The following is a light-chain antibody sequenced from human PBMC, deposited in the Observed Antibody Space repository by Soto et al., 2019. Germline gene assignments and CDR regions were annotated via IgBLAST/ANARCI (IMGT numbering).Light chain of an antibody. CDR2: GAS. J-gene: IGKJ3*01. CDR1: QSVNNNY. CDR3: QQYNHWLT. V-gene: IGKV3-20*01. Sequence: EIVLTQSPGTLSLSPGERATLSCRTSQSVNNNYLAWYQQKPGQAPRLLIYGASSRATGIPARFSGRGSGTDFTLTISSLQSEDFAVYYCQQYNHWLTFGPGTKVDIK.